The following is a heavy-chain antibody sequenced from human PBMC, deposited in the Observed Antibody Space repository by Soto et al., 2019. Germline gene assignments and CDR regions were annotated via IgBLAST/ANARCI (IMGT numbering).Heavy chain of an antibody. D-gene: IGHD3-22*01. V-gene: IGHV4-39*01. CDR2: VYYGGST. CDR3: AGGDYYHSSGYYFYYYTMDV. Sequence: SVTLPLTCTVSGGSISSSSYCWGWIRQPPGKGLEWIGNVYYGGSTYYNPSLKSRVTISVETSKSQFSLKLSSVTAADTAVYYCAGGDYYHSSGYYFYYYTMDVWGQGTTVTVSS. J-gene: IGHJ6*02. CDR1: GGSISSSSYC.